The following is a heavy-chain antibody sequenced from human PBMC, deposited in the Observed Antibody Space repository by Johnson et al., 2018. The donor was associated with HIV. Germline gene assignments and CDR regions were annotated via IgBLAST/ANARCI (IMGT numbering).Heavy chain of an antibody. Sequence: VQLVESGGGVVRPGGSLRLSCAASGFIFDDYGMSWVRQAPGKGLEWVSYISSSGSTIYYADSVKGRFTISRDNSKNTLYLQMNSLRAEDTAVYYCARDDGGGGDAFDIWGQGTMVTVSS. CDR2: ISSSGSTI. V-gene: IGHV3-48*01. CDR1: GFIFDDYG. D-gene: IGHD2-15*01. CDR3: ARDDGGGGDAFDI. J-gene: IGHJ3*02.